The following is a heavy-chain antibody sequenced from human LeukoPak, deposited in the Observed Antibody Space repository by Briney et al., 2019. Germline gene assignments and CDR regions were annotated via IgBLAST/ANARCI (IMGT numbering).Heavy chain of an antibody. J-gene: IGHJ5*02. D-gene: IGHD3-9*01. CDR2: IRGSGGST. CDR3: AKDPGNFVEAGWFDP. CDR1: GFTFSSYA. Sequence: GGSLRLSCAASGFTFSSYAMSWVRQAPGKGLEWVSPIRGSGGSTYYADSVKGRFTISRDNSNNTLYMQMNSLRAEDTAVYYCAKDPGNFVEAGWFDPWGQGNLVTVSS. V-gene: IGHV3-23*01.